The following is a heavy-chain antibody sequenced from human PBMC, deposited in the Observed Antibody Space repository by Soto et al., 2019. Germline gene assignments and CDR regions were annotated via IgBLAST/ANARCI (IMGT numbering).Heavy chain of an antibody. CDR1: GFTFSSYE. Sequence: GGSLRLSCAASGFTFSSYEMNWVRQAPGKGLEWVSYISSSGSTIYYADSVKGRFTISRDNAKNSLYLQMNSLRAEDTAVYYCARDMRFLELLLYNWFDPWGQGTLVTVSS. V-gene: IGHV3-48*03. D-gene: IGHD3-3*01. CDR2: ISSSGSTI. J-gene: IGHJ5*02. CDR3: ARDMRFLELLLYNWFDP.